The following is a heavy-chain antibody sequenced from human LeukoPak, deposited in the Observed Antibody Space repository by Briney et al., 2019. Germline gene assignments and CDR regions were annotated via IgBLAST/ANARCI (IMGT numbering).Heavy chain of an antibody. CDR1: GFTISSYA. D-gene: IGHD3-10*01. Sequence: PGGSLRLSCAASGFTISSYAMHWVRKAPGQGQERVAVISYDGSNKNYADSVNGRFTISRDNSKNTLYLQMHSLRAEDTAVYYCAISEYYYGSGSLPAVYWGRGSLATVSS. CDR3: AISEYYYGSGSLPAVY. CDR2: ISYDGSNK. J-gene: IGHJ4*02. V-gene: IGHV3-30*04.